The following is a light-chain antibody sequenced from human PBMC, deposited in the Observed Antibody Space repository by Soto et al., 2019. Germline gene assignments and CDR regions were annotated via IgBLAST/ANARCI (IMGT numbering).Light chain of an antibody. CDR3: HQYGSSPPYT. CDR1: QSVSHNY. J-gene: IGKJ2*01. Sequence: EVVLTQSPGTLSLSPGESATLSCRASQSVSHNYFAWYQQKPGQAPRLLIFGSSDRATDIPDRFSGSGSGTDFTLTISRLEPEDFAVYYCHQYGSSPPYTFGQGTKLEIK. V-gene: IGKV3-20*01. CDR2: GSS.